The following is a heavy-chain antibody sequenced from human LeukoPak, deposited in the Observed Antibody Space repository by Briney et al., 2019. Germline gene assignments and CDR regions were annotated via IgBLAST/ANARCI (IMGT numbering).Heavy chain of an antibody. CDR3: ARAPCSGGSCYYYYYYMDV. V-gene: IGHV4-59*01. CDR1: GGSISSYY. Sequence: PSETLSLTCTVSGGSISSYYWSWIRQPPGKGLEWIGYIYYSGSTNYNPSLKSRVTISVDTSKNQFSLKLSSVTAADTAVYYCARAPCSGGSCYYYYYYMDVWGKGTTVAIS. J-gene: IGHJ6*03. CDR2: IYYSGST. D-gene: IGHD2-15*01.